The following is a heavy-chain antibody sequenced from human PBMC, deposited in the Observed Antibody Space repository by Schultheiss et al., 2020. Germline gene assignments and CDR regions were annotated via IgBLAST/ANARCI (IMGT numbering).Heavy chain of an antibody. Sequence: SETLSLTCAVYGGSFSGYYWSWIRQPPGKGLEWIGEINHSGSTNYNPSLKSRVTISVDTSKNQFSLKLSSVTAADTAVYYCARCRGLFGLNWFDPWGQGTLGTGYS. CDR2: INHSGST. V-gene: IGHV4-34*01. CDR3: ARCRGLFGLNWFDP. J-gene: IGHJ5*02. D-gene: IGHD2-21*01. CDR1: GGSFSGYY.